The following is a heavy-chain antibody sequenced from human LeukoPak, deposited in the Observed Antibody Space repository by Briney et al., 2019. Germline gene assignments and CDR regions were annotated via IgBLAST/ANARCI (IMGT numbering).Heavy chain of an antibody. Sequence: SVKVSCKASGGTFSSYAISWVRQAPGQGLEWMGGIIPIFGTANYAQKLQGRVTMTTDTSTSTAYMELRSLRSDDTAVYYCARDRSRGYCSSTSCHNWFDPWGQGTLVTVSS. J-gene: IGHJ5*02. CDR3: ARDRSRGYCSSTSCHNWFDP. V-gene: IGHV1-69*05. CDR1: GGTFSSYA. D-gene: IGHD2-2*03. CDR2: IIPIFGTA.